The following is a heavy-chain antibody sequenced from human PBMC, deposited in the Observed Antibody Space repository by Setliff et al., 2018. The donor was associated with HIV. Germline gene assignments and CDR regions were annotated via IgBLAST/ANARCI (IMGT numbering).Heavy chain of an antibody. J-gene: IGHJ3*02. CDR1: GFTLEDYG. CDR2: INWNGGST. D-gene: IGHD6-19*01. Sequence: PGGSLRLSCAVSGFTLEDYGMSWVRQAPGKGLEWVSGINWNGGSTGYVDSVKGRFTISRDNAKNSLYLQMNSLRAEDMALYYCVRDKWLVPDTFDIWGQGTMVTVSS. V-gene: IGHV3-20*04. CDR3: VRDKWLVPDTFDI.